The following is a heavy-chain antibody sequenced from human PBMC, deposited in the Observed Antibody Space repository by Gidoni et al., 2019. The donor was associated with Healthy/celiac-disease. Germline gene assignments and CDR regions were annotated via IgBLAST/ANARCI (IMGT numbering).Heavy chain of an antibody. CDR1: GGSISSYY. V-gene: IGHV4-4*07. CDR3: ARDGGVPAALIYWYFDL. CDR2: IYTSGST. J-gene: IGHJ2*01. D-gene: IGHD2-2*01. Sequence: QVQLQESGPGLVKPSETLSLTCTVAGGSISSYYWSWIRQPAGKGLEWIGRIYTSGSTNYNPSLQSRVTMSVDTSKNQFSLKLSSVTAADTAVYYCARDGGVPAALIYWYFDLWGRGTLVTVSS.